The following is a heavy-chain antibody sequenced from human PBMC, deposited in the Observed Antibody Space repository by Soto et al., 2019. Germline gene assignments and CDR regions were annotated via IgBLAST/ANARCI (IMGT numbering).Heavy chain of an antibody. CDR2: ISPLFSTT. Sequence: QVQLVQSGAEVKEPGSSVKVSCKATGDLFNNYAFNWVRQAPGQGLEWMGRISPLFSTTNYAQKFQGRVTIGADELSTSVYLGVSNWESADTAMYYCAASSSVAAAGYFKFWGQGTLGSVS. D-gene: IGHD6-13*01. CDR1: GDLFNNYA. V-gene: IGHV1-69*01. J-gene: IGHJ4*02. CDR3: AASSSVAAAGYFKF.